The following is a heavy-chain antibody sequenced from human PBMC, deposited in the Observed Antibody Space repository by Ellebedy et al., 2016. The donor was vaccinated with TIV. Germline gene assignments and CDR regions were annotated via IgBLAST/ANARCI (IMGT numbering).Heavy chain of an antibody. CDR1: GGSINNVAHA. J-gene: IGHJ4*02. CDR3: ARRGDTTEEPFDL. D-gene: IGHD1-14*01. V-gene: IGHV4-30-2*01. CDR2: FYPSGST. Sequence: SETLSLXXAVSGGSINNVAHAWGWIRQTPGQGLEWIGYFYPSGSTFYNPSLRSRVTISVDRSRNQFSLKLTSVTAADTALYYCARRGDTTEEPFDLWGRGTLVTVSS.